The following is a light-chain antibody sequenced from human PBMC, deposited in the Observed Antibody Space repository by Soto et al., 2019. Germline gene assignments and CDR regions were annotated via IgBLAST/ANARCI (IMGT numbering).Light chain of an antibody. CDR3: QQYNDWPPLT. Sequence: ETVMTQSPVTLSLSPGDRATLSCRASHSVRSNLAWYQQKPGQPPRLLIYAASTRATGIPGRFSGSGSGTEFTLTISSLQSEDSAVYYCQQYNDWPPLTLGGGTKVDLK. V-gene: IGKV3-15*01. J-gene: IGKJ4*01. CDR2: AAS. CDR1: HSVRSN.